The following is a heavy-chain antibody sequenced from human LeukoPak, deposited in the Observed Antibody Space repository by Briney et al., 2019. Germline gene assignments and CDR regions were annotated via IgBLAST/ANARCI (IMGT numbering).Heavy chain of an antibody. CDR1: GFTFGDYG. CDR2: INWNGGIT. Sequence: GGSLRLSCAASGFTFGDYGMSWVGQAPGKGLEWVSGINWNGGITSYADSVKGRFTISRDNAKNSLYLQMNSLRADDTALYYCAKHDSNDRVGYYPEYWGQGSLVTVSS. V-gene: IGHV3-20*04. D-gene: IGHD3-22*01. J-gene: IGHJ4*02. CDR3: AKHDSNDRVGYYPEY.